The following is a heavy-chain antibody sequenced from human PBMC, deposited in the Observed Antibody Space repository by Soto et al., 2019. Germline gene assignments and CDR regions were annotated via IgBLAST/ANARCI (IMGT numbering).Heavy chain of an antibody. D-gene: IGHD3-16*01. V-gene: IGHV3-21*02. CDR3: AREGDSASLEY. Sequence: EVQLVESGGGLVKPGGSLRLSCAASGLTFSSYSMNWVRQAPGKGLEWVSCISSSSNYIYYADSVKGRFTISRDNGKNSLYLQMKSLRAEDTAVYYCAREGDSASLEYWGQGTLVTVSS. J-gene: IGHJ4*02. CDR1: GLTFSSYS. CDR2: ISSSSNYI.